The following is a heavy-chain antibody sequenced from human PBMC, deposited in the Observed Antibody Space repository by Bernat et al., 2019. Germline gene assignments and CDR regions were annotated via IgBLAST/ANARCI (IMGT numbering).Heavy chain of an antibody. J-gene: IGHJ6*02. CDR2: INAGNGNT. V-gene: IGHV1-3*01. D-gene: IGHD6-13*01. CDR1: GYTSTSYA. Sequence: QVQLVQSGAEVKKPGASVKVSCKASGYTSTSYAMHWVRQAPGQRLEWMGWINAGNGNTKYSQKFQGRVTITRDTSASTAYMELSSLRSEDTAVYYCARDLQQLVPYYYYGMDVWGQGTTVTVSS. CDR3: ARDLQQLVPYYYYGMDV.